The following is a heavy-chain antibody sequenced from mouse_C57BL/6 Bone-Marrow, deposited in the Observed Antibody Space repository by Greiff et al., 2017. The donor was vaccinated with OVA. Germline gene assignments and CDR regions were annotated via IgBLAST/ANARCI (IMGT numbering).Heavy chain of an antibody. V-gene: IGHV8-12*01. CDR2: IYWDDDK. D-gene: IGHD1-1*01. CDR1: GFSLSTSGMG. Sequence: VKLMESGPGILQSSQTLSLTCSFSGFSLSTSGMGVSWIRQPSGKGLEWLAHIYWDDDKRYNPSLKSRLTISKDTSRNQVFLKITSVDTADTATYYCARRDLLLRSYYAMDYWGQGTSVTVSS. CDR3: ARRDLLLRSYYAMDY. J-gene: IGHJ4*01.